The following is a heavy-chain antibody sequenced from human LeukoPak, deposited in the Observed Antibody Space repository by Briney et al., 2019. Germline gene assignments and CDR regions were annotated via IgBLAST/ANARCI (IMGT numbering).Heavy chain of an antibody. Sequence: GGSLRLSCAASGFTFSSYSMNWVRQAPGKGLEWVSSISSSRKYIYYADSVKGRFTISRDNAKNSLYLHMNSLRAEDTALYHCASGYSSGWYPFDFWGQGTLVTVSS. CDR1: GFTFSSYS. J-gene: IGHJ4*02. D-gene: IGHD6-19*01. CDR3: ASGYSSGWYPFDF. CDR2: ISSSRKYI. V-gene: IGHV3-21*01.